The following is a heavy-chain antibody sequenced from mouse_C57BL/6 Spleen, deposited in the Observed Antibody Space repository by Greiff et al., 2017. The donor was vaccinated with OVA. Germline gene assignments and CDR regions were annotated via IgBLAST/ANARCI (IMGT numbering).Heavy chain of an antibody. CDR3: TNLLLRRAWFAY. CDR1: GYTFTDYE. J-gene: IGHJ3*01. V-gene: IGHV1-15*01. Sequence: VQLQESGAELVRPGASVTLSCKASGYTFTDYEMHWVKQTPVHGLEWIGAIDPETGGTAYNQTFKGKAILTADKSSSTAYMELRSLTSEDSAVYYCTNLLLRRAWFAYWGQGTLVTVSA. D-gene: IGHD1-1*01. CDR2: IDPETGGT.